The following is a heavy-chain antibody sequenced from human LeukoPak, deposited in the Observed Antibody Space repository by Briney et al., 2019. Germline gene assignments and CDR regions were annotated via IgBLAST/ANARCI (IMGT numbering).Heavy chain of an antibody. CDR3: AKGYTILYDAFDI. V-gene: IGHV3-30*18. D-gene: IGHD3-3*01. Sequence: GGSLRLSCAASGFTFSSYGMHWVRQAPGKGLEWVAVISYDGSNKYYADSVKGRFTISRDNSKNTLYLQMNSLRAEDTAVYYCAKGYTILYDAFDIWGQGTMVTVSS. CDR2: ISYDGSNK. CDR1: GFTFSSYG. J-gene: IGHJ3*02.